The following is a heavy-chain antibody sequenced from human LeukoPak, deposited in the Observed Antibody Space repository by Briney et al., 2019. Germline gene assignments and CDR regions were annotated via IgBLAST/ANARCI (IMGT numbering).Heavy chain of an antibody. CDR2: ISAYNGNT. D-gene: IGHD2-2*01. J-gene: IGHJ4*02. CDR1: GYTFTSYG. Sequence: GASVKVSCKASGYTFTSYGISWVRQAPGQGLEWMGWISAYNGNTNYAQKLQGRVTMTTDTSTSTAYMELRSLSSDDTAVYYCARDLKCSSTSCYDVVGDYWGQGTLVTVSS. V-gene: IGHV1-18*01. CDR3: ARDLKCSSTSCYDVVGDY.